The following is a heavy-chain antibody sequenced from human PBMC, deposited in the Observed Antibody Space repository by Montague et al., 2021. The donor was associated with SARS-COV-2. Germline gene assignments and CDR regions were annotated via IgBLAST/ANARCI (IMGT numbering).Heavy chain of an antibody. D-gene: IGHD2-15*01. V-gene: IGHV4-59*08. Sequence: NNNPSLTSRVTMSVDTSKNQFSLKVNSVTAADTAVYYCARHYSATLPAVYWGQGTLVTVSS. J-gene: IGHJ4*02. CDR3: ARHYSATLPAVY.